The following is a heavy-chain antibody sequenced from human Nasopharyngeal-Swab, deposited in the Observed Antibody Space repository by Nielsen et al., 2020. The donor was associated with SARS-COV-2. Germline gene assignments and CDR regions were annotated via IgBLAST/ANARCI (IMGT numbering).Heavy chain of an antibody. CDR3: ARGFDY. Sequence: SETLSLTCIVSGGSITSDGYYWSWIRQHPGKGLEWIGYIYYTGHTNYNPSLKGRVTISVDTSKNQFSLKLSSVTAADTAVYYCARGFDYWGQGTLVTVSS. V-gene: IGHV4-31*03. CDR2: IYYTGHT. CDR1: GGSITSDGYY. J-gene: IGHJ4*02.